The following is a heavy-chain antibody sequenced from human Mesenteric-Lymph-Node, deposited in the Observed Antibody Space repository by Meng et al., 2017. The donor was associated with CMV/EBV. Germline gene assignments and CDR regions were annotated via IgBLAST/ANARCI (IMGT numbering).Heavy chain of an antibody. CDR2: IIPILGST. Sequence: YGFNWVRRAPGQGLEWVGGIIPILGSTNYAQNFQGRATITADEATSTVYLELSSLTSEDTAVFYCARQNRKYFETGSYYGGYYFDYWGQGTLVTVSS. J-gene: IGHJ4*02. D-gene: IGHD3-10*01. CDR1: YG. V-gene: IGHV1-69*01. CDR3: ARQNRKYFETGSYYGGYYFDY.